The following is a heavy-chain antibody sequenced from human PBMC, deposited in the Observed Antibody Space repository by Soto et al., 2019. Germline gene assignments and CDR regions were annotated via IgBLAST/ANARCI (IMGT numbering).Heavy chain of an antibody. J-gene: IGHJ6*02. CDR1: DYAFTAYY. CDR3: ARRSNFYSMDV. V-gene: IGHV1-2*02. Sequence: ASVKVSCKASDYAFTAYYLHWVRQAPGQGLEWMGYINPNTGDTDYSQKFQGRVTMTRDTSISTTYMELSRLRSDDTAVYYCARRSNFYSMDVWGQGTTVTVSS. CDR2: INPNTGDT.